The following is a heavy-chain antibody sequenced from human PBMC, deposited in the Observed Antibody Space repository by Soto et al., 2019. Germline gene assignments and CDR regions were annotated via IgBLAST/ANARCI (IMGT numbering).Heavy chain of an antibody. CDR3: VRVRQQLIREQSFDV. V-gene: IGHV3-7*01. Sequence: EVQLVESGGGLVQPGGSLRLSCAASGFTFSSYWMTWVRQAPGKGLEWVANIKYDGSETHYVDSVKGRFTISRDNAENSIYLQMDSLRGEDTAVYYCVRVRQQLIREQSFDVWGHGTRVTVAS. CDR2: IKYDGSET. J-gene: IGHJ3*01. CDR1: GFTFSSYW. D-gene: IGHD6-13*01.